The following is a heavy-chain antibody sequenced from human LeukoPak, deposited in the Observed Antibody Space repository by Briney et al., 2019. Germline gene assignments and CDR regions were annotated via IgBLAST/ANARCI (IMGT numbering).Heavy chain of an antibody. D-gene: IGHD2-15*01. J-gene: IGHJ4*02. CDR2: IWYDGSNK. CDR3: ARDGGGYCSGGSCYFPAPFDY. Sequence: PGRSLRLPCAASGFTFSSYGMHWVRQAPGKGLEWVAVIWYDGSNKYYADSVKGRFTISRDNSKNTLYLQMNSLRAEDTAVYYCARDGGGYCSGGSCYFPAPFDYWGQGTLVTVSS. CDR1: GFTFSSYG. V-gene: IGHV3-33*01.